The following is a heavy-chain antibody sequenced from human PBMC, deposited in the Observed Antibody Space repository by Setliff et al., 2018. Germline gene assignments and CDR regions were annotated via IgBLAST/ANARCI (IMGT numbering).Heavy chain of an antibody. V-gene: IGHV3-23*01. CDR1: GFTFNRFA. CDR2: INHSGGST. CDR3: ARAKGNDYSMDV. Sequence: PGGSLRLSCAASGFTFNRFAMSWVRQTPGKGLEWVSAINHSGGSTYYADPVKGRFTISRDNSKNTLYLQMNSLRADDTAVYYCARAKGNDYSMDVWGKGTTVTVSS. J-gene: IGHJ6*03.